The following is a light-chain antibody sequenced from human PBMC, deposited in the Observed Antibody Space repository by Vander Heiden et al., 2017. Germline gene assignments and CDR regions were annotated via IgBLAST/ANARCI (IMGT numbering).Light chain of an antibody. J-gene: IGLJ3*02. Sequence: SYELTQPPSVSVSPGQTARITCSGDALPKQYAYWYQQKPGQAPVLVIYKDSERPSGIPERFSGSSSGTTVTLTIRGVQAEDEADYYCQSADSRVFGGGTKLTVL. V-gene: IGLV3-25*03. CDR3: QSADSRV. CDR1: ALPKQY. CDR2: KDS.